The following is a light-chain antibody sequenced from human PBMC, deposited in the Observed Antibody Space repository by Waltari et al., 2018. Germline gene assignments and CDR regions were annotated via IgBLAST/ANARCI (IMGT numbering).Light chain of an antibody. CDR1: SSAVGGYYY. CDR3: SSYTSSSTLV. CDR2: EVS. J-gene: IGLJ3*02. V-gene: IGLV2-14*01. Sequence: QSALPQPASVSGSPGQSITISCTATSSAVGGYYYVSWYQQYPGKAPKLMIYEVSNRPSGVSDRFSGSKSGNTASLTISGLQAEDEADYYCSSYTSSSTLVFGGGTKLTVL.